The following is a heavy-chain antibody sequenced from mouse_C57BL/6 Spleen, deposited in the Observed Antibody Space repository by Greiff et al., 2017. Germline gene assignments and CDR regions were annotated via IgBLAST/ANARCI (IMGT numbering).Heavy chain of an antibody. J-gene: IGHJ2*01. CDR1: GFTFSSYA. Sequence: EVKLVESGAGLVKPGGSLKLSCAASGFTFSSYAMSWVRQTPEKRLEWVAYISSGGDYINYADTVEGRFTISRDNARNTLYLQLSSLTSEDTAMYYCTRDNDYEYFDYWGQGTPLTVSS. CDR2: ISSGGDYI. CDR3: TRDNDYEYFDY. V-gene: IGHV5-9-1*02. D-gene: IGHD2-4*01.